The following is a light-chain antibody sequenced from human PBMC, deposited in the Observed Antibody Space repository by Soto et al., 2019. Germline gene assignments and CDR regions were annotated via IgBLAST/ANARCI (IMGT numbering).Light chain of an antibody. V-gene: IGKV3-20*01. Sequence: EVVLTQSPGTLSLSPGERATLSCRASQSVSNSYLAWYQQKPGQAPRLLINGASSRATGIPDRFSGSGSGTDFTLTISRLEPEDFAVYYCQQYGSFPWTFGQGTKV. CDR2: GAS. CDR1: QSVSNSY. J-gene: IGKJ1*01. CDR3: QQYGSFPWT.